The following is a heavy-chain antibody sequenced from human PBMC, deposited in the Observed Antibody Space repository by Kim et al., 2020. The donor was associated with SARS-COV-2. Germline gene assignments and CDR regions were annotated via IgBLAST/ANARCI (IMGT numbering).Heavy chain of an antibody. CDR1: GDSISSAGYY. CDR3: TRGPSYDSSGRLFDP. D-gene: IGHD3-22*01. J-gene: IGHJ5*02. Sequence: SETLSLTCTVSGDSISSAGYYWSWVRQHPGKGLEWIGYIYYSGSTYYNPSLKGRVTISVDTSKNQFSLKLSSGTAADTAVYYCTRGPSYDSSGRLFDPWGQGTLVTVSS. CDR2: IYYSGST. V-gene: IGHV4-31*03.